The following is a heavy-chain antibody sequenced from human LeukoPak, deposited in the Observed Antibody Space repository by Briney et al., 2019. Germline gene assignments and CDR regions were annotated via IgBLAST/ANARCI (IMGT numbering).Heavy chain of an antibody. CDR3: ARDGSYSAIGPPKNAFDI. V-gene: IGHV1-46*01. J-gene: IGHJ3*02. CDR2: INPSGGST. Sequence: GASVKVLCKASGYTFTSYYMHWVRQAPGQGLEWMGIINPSGGSTSYAQKFQGRVTMTRDTSTSTVYMELSSLRSEDTAVYYCARDGSYSAIGPPKNAFDIWGQGTMVTVSS. CDR1: GYTFTSYY. D-gene: IGHD1-26*01.